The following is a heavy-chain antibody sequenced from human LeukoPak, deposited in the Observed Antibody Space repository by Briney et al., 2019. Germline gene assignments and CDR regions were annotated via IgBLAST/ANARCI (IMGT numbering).Heavy chain of an antibody. CDR1: GFTFGDYA. J-gene: IGHJ4*02. V-gene: IGHV3-49*03. Sequence: PGRSLRLSCTASGFTFGDYAMSWFRQAPGKGLEWVGFIRSKAYGGTTEYAASVKGRFTISRDDSKSIAYLQMNSLKTEGTAVYYCTRDLNGITTVRGEKLDYWGQGTLVTVSS. CDR2: IRSKAYGGTT. CDR3: TRDLNGITTVRGEKLDY. D-gene: IGHD3-10*01.